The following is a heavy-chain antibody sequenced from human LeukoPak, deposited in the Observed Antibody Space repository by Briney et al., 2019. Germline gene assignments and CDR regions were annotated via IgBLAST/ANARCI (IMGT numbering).Heavy chain of an antibody. D-gene: IGHD3-10*01. J-gene: IGHJ4*02. CDR2: IYYTGTT. V-gene: IGHV4-39*02. Sequence: ESLSLTCNVSGDSISSSTYSWAWLREPPGKGREWIGSIYYTGTTYSNPSLKSRVAISGDTSKHHFSLSLSSVTAADTAVYYCASLSQGVAHYWGQGPLVTVSS. CDR3: ASLSQGVAHY. CDR1: GDSISSSTYS.